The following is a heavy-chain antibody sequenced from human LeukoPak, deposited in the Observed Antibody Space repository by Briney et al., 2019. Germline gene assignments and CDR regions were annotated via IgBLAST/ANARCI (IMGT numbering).Heavy chain of an antibody. CDR2: INHNGNVN. V-gene: IGHV3-7*03. J-gene: IGHJ6*02. CDR3: ARGGGLDV. D-gene: IGHD3-16*01. CDR1: AFIFSGHW. Sequence: QAGGSLRLSCEGSAFIFSGHWMNWVRQTPGKGLEWVASINHNGNVNYYVDSVKGRFTISRDNAKNSLYLQMSNLRAEDTAVYFCARGGGLDVWGQGATVTVSS.